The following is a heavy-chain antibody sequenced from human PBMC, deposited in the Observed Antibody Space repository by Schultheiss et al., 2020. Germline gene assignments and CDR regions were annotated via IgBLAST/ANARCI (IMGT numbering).Heavy chain of an antibody. Sequence: GGSLRLTCAASGFTFSSYGMHWVRQAPGKGLEWVAVISYDGSNKYYADSVKGRFTISRDNSKNTLYLQMNSLRAEDTAVYYCARGATISDYFDYWGQGTLVTVS. CDR2: ISYDGSNK. J-gene: IGHJ4*02. D-gene: IGHD3-3*02. CDR3: ARGATISDYFDY. V-gene: IGHV3-30*03. CDR1: GFTFSSYG.